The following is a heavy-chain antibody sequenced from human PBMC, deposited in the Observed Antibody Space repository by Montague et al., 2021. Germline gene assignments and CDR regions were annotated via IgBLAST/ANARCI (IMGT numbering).Heavy chain of an antibody. CDR1: RSPINSDYY. J-gene: IGHJ6*03. CDR2: VSHGGRT. Sequence: SETLSLTCTVSRSPINSDYYWGCIRQPPGKGLEWMGSVSHGGRTYYNPPPKSRVTISVDTSNKHFSLKLSSATAADTAMYYCARERDHNCYIDIWGQGTTVTVSS. V-gene: IGHV4-38-2*02. CDR3: ARERDHNCYIDI.